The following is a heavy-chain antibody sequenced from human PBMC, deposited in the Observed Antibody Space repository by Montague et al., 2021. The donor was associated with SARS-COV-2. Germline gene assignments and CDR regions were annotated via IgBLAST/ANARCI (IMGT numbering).Heavy chain of an antibody. CDR2: ISGSGGST. Sequence: SLRLSCAASGFTFSSYAMSWVRQAPGKGLEWVSAISGSGGSTYYADSVKGQFTISRDNSKNTLYLQMNSLRAEDTAVYYCANLWVIEEVTIFGVVTTHNWFDPWGQGTMVTVSS. V-gene: IGHV3-23*01. D-gene: IGHD3-3*01. J-gene: IGHJ5*02. CDR3: ANLWVIEEVTIFGVVTTHNWFDP. CDR1: GFTFSSYA.